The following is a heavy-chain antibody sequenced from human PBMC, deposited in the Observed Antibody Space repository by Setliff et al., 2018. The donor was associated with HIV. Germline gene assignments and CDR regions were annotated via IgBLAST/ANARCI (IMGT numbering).Heavy chain of an antibody. CDR3: VKWNYPNS. D-gene: IGHD1-7*01. CDR1: GFKFKNYN. J-gene: IGHJ4*02. Sequence: ETLSLSCVGSGFKFKNYNMNWVRQAPGKGLEWISSISSDSRYIYYADFVKGRFTMSRDSAKNTLYLQMNSLRVEDTAVYYCVKWNYPNSWGQGTLVTVSS. CDR2: ISSDSRYI. V-gene: IGHV3-21*01.